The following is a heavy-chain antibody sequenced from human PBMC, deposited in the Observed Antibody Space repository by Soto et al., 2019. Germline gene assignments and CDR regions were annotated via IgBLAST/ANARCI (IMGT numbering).Heavy chain of an antibody. CDR3: ARDRTMIVGNDAFDI. Sequence: GGSLRLSCAASGFTFSSYSMNWVRQAPGKGLEWVSSISSSSSYIYYADSVKGRFTISRDNAKNSLYLQMNSLIAEDTAVYYRARDRTMIVGNDAFDIWGQGTMVTVSS. J-gene: IGHJ3*02. D-gene: IGHD3-22*01. CDR2: ISSSSSYI. CDR1: GFTFSSYS. V-gene: IGHV3-21*01.